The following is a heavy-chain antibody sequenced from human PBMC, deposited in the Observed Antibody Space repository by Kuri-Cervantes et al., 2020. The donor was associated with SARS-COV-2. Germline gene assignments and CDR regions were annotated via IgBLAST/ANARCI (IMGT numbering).Heavy chain of an antibody. V-gene: IGHV4-61*02. Sequence: SCTVSGGSISSSSYYWSWIRQPAGKGLEWIGRIYTSGSTNYNPSLKSRVTMSVDTSKNQFSLKLSSVTAADTAVYYCARGAYCSSTSCYNENYFDYWGQGTLVTVSS. D-gene: IGHD2-2*02. CDR3: ARGAYCSSTSCYNENYFDY. CDR2: IYTSGST. J-gene: IGHJ4*02. CDR1: GGSISSSSYY.